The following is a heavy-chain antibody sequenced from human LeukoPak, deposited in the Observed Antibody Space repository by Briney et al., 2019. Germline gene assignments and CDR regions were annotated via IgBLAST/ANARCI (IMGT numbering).Heavy chain of an antibody. Sequence: PGGSLRLSCAASGFPFSSYSMNWVRQLPGKGLEWVSSISSSGSYIYYADSVKGRSTISRDNAKNSLHLQMKSLRAEDTAVYFCARGTGKTKAFDVWGQGTMVTVSS. CDR1: GFPFSSYS. D-gene: IGHD1/OR15-1a*01. CDR2: ISSSGSYI. CDR3: ARGTGKTKAFDV. J-gene: IGHJ3*01. V-gene: IGHV3-21*01.